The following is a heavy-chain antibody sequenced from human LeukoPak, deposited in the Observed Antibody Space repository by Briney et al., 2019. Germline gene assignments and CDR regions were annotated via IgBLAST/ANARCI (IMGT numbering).Heavy chain of an antibody. CDR1: GYTFTSYG. Sequence: ASVKVSCKASGYTFTSYGISWVRQAPGQGLEWMGWISAYNGNTNYAQKLQGRVTMTTDTSTSTAYMELRSLRSDDTAVYYCARDYGPRIAVAGLDYWGQGTLVTVSS. D-gene: IGHD6-19*01. CDR3: ARDYGPRIAVAGLDY. V-gene: IGHV1-18*01. J-gene: IGHJ4*02. CDR2: ISAYNGNT.